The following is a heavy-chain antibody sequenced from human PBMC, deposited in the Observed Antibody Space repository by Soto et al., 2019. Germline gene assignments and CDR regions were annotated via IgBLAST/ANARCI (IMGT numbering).Heavy chain of an antibody. J-gene: IGHJ4*02. Sequence: WQTLALPCGISGDSVSSKSAAWKWISQSQSRGLGWLGRTYYRSKWYNEYAVSVKSRITINPDTSKNHFSLHLNSVTPEDTAVDYCEGSSGDLDYWGQGTLVTVSS. V-gene: IGHV6-1*01. CDR2: TYYRSKWYN. CDR1: GDSVSSKSAA. D-gene: IGHD3-10*01. CDR3: EGSSGDLDY.